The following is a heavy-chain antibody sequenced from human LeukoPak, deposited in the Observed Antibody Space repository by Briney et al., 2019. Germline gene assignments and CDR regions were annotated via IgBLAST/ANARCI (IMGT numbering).Heavy chain of an antibody. CDR1: GFTFSSYW. D-gene: IGHD1-1*01. V-gene: IGHV3-7*01. Sequence: GGSLRLSCAASGFTFSSYWMSWVRQAPGKGLEWVANIKQDGSEEYYVDSVKGRFTISRDNAKNSLYLQMNSLRAEDTAVYYCAREPANWNDASHFDYWGQGTLVTVSS. CDR2: IKQDGSEE. J-gene: IGHJ4*02. CDR3: AREPANWNDASHFDY.